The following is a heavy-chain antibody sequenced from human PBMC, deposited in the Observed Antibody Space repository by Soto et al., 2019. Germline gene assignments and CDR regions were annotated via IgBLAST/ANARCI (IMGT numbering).Heavy chain of an antibody. D-gene: IGHD1-20*01. CDR1: GGAIGGYY. V-gene: IGHV4-59*04. J-gene: IGHJ4*02. Sequence: ETLSLTCSLSGGAIGGYYWSWIRQPPGKALEWIGYVFYTGFTSYNPSLESRVSVSVDTSKNQFSLKVSGVSAADTAVYYCATSQKGYNWNYFDHWGQGALVTV. CDR3: ATSQKGYNWNYFDH. CDR2: VFYTGFT.